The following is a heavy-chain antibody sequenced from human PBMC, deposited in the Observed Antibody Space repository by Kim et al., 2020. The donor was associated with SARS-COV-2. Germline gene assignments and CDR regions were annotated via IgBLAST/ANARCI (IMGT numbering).Heavy chain of an antibody. CDR3: VVGVAGTDFDY. J-gene: IGHJ4*02. Sequence: KTKYSQNFQGRVTITRDTSATTAYMELTSLRFEDTAMYYCVVGVAGTDFDYWGQGTLVTVSS. D-gene: IGHD6-19*01. V-gene: IGHV1-3*01. CDR2: KT.